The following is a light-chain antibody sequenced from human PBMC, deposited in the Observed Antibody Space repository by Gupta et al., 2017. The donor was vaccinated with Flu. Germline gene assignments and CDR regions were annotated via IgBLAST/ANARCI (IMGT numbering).Light chain of an antibody. CDR1: QSIVNY. J-gene: IGKJ1*01. V-gene: IGKV1-39*01. CDR2: NAS. Sequence: DIQMTQSPPSLSASVGDRVTITCRASQSIVNYLNWYQQKPGKAPILLIYNASSLQSGVPSKFSGSGSGTDFTLTISRLQPEDFAAYYCQQTDNTSSTFGEGTKVEVK. CDR3: QQTDNTSST.